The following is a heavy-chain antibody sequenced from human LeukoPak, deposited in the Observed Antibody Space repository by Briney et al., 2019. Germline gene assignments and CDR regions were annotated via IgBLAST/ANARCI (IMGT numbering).Heavy chain of an antibody. CDR1: GFTFSSYS. V-gene: IGHV3-48*01. J-gene: IGHJ4*02. CDR3: AKLASTWYLYYFDY. CDR2: ISSSSSTI. Sequence: GGSLRLSCAASGFTFSSYSMNWVRQAPGKGLEWVSYISSSSSTIYYADSVKGRFTISRDNAKNSLYLQMNSLRAEDTAVYYCAKLASTWYLYYFDYWGQGILVTVSS. D-gene: IGHD6-13*01.